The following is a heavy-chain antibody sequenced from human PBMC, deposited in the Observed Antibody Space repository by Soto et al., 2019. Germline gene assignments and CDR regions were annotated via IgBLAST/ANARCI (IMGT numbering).Heavy chain of an antibody. J-gene: IGHJ4*02. D-gene: IGHD5-12*01. CDR3: ARDNGYLAFDH. CDR1: GVTFANYA. CDR2: LIPTFGTE. V-gene: IGHV1-69*12. Sequence: QVQLVQSGAEVKKPGSSVKVSCEASGVTFANYAVTWVRQAPGQGLEWMGSLIPTFGTERYAQKFHGRVTITADESSSTAYMELSGLTSGDTAVYYCARDNGYLAFDHWGQGTRVTVSS.